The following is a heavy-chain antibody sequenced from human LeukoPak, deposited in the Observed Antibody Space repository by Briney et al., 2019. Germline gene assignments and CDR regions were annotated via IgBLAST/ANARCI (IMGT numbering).Heavy chain of an antibody. CDR3: AREWSSSLEGINWFDP. CDR2: IIPIFGTA. Sequence: ASVKVSCKXSGYTFTSYYMHWVRQAPGQGLEWMGGIIPIFGTANYAQKFQGRVTITTDESTSTAYMELSSLRSEDTAVYYCAREWSSSLEGINWFDPWGQGTLVTVSS. CDR1: GYTFTSYY. V-gene: IGHV1-69*05. J-gene: IGHJ5*02. D-gene: IGHD6-6*01.